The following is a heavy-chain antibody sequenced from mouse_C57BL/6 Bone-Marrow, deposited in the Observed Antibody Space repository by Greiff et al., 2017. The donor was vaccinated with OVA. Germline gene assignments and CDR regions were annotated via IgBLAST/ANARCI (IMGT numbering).Heavy chain of an antibody. D-gene: IGHD1-1*01. CDR3: TGGYYGSRFAY. J-gene: IGHJ3*01. Sequence: EVHLVESGGGLVQPGGSMKLSCVASGFTFSNYWMNWVRQSPEKGLEWVAQIRLKSDNYATHYAESVKGRFTISRDDSKSSVYLQMNNLRAEDTGIYYCTGGYYGSRFAYWGQGTLVTVSA. CDR1: GFTFSNYW. V-gene: IGHV6-3*01. CDR2: IRLKSDNYAT.